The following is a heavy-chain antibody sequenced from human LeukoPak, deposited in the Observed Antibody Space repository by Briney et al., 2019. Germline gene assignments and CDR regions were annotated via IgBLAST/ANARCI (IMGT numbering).Heavy chain of an antibody. CDR1: GFTFSNYW. CDR2: INSGGSST. J-gene: IGHJ6*03. V-gene: IGHV3-74*01. Sequence: TGGSLRLSCAASGFTFSNYWMHWVRQAPGKGLVCVSRINSGGSSTNYADSVKGRFTISRDNAKNTLYLQMNSLRAEDTAVYYCARGWELTAVDYYYMDVWGKGTTVTVSS. D-gene: IGHD1-26*01. CDR3: ARGWELTAVDYYYMDV.